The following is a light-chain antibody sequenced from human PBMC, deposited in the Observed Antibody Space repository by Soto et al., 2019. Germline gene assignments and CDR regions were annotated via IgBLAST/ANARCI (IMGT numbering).Light chain of an antibody. CDR3: QSYDSSGVV. J-gene: IGLJ2*01. CDR2: GNS. CDR1: SSNIGAGYD. V-gene: IGLV1-40*01. Sequence: QSVLTQPPSVSGAPGQRVTISCTGSSSNIGAGYDVHWYQQLPETAPKLLIYGNSNRPSGVPDRFSGSKSGTSASLAITGLQAEDEADYYCQSYDSSGVVFGGGTKLTVL.